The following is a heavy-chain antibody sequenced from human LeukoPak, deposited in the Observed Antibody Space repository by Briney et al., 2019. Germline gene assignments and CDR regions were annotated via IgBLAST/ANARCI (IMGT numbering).Heavy chain of an antibody. CDR2: IKSKADGGTT. J-gene: IGHJ4*02. V-gene: IGHV3-15*01. D-gene: IGHD2-15*01. CDR3: TTSLTSGAYIDY. Sequence: GGSLRLSCAASGFTFSNAWMSWVRQAPGKGLEWVGRIKSKADGGTTDYAAPVKGRFTISRDDSKNALYLQMNSLKIEDTAVYYCTTSLTSGAYIDYWGQGTLVTVSS. CDR1: GFTFSNAW.